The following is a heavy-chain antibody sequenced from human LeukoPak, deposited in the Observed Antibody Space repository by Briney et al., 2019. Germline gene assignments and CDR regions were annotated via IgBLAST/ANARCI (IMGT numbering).Heavy chain of an antibody. CDR2: ISGSGGST. D-gene: IGHD3-10*01. CDR3: AKGAVSLLGGLTRRNYYYRDV. J-gene: IGHJ6*03. CDR1: GFTFSTYG. Sequence: TGGSLRLSCAASGFTFSTYGMSWVRQARGKGLEWVSGISGSGGSTYYADSVKGRFTISRENSKNTLSLQMNSLRAEDTAVYYCAKGAVSLLGGLTRRNYYYRDVGGKGTTVTVPS. V-gene: IGHV3-23*01.